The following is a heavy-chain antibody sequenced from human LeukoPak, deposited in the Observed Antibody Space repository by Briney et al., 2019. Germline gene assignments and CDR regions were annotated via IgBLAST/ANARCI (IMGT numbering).Heavy chain of an antibody. CDR3: ARGGRSSSSLNFDY. CDR1: GGSFSGYY. CDR2: INHSGST. Sequence: SETLSLTCAVYGGSFSGYYWSWIRQPPGKGLEWIGEINHSGSTNYNPSLKSRVTISVDTSKNQFSLKLSSVTAADTAVYYCARGGRSSSSLNFDYWGQGTLVTVSS. D-gene: IGHD6-6*01. V-gene: IGHV4-34*01. J-gene: IGHJ4*02.